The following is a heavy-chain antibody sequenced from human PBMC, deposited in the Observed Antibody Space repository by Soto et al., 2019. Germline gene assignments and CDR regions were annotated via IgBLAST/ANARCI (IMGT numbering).Heavy chain of an antibody. J-gene: IGHJ3*02. D-gene: IGHD1-26*01. CDR2: IVVGSDYT. CDR1: GFTFTSSA. Sequence: GASVHVSCKASGFTFTSSAVQWVRQARGQRLEWIGWIVVGSDYTKYAEKFQERVTITRDMSTSTAYMDLSSLRSEDTAVYYCAAGLIVGVRVDAFDIWGQGTMVTVSS. CDR3: AAGLIVGVRVDAFDI. V-gene: IGHV1-58*01.